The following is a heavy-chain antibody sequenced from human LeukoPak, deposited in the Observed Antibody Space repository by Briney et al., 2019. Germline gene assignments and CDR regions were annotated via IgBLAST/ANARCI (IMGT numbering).Heavy chain of an antibody. J-gene: IGHJ1*01. V-gene: IGHV3-21*01. CDR1: GFTFSSYT. D-gene: IGHD6-19*01. CDR3: ARGPPRRSIAVAGRVLYFQH. CDR2: ISSSSSYI. Sequence: PGGSLRLSCAASGFTFSSYTMNWVRQAPGKGLEWVSSISSSSSYIYYADSVKGRFTISRDNAKNSLYLQMNSLRAEDTAVYYCARGPPRRSIAVAGRVLYFQHWGQGTLVTVSS.